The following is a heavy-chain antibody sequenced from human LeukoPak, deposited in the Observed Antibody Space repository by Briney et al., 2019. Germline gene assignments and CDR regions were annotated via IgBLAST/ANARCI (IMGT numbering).Heavy chain of an antibody. J-gene: IGHJ6*04. CDR2: IYRGGAI. Sequence: PGGSLSLSCAASGFTVSRNYMSWVRQAPGKGLEWVAVIYRGGAIFYADSVKGRFTISRDSSKNTLDLQMNSLRAEDTAVYYCARDYVGDVWGKGTTVTVSS. CDR1: GFTVSRNY. D-gene: IGHD3-16*01. CDR3: ARDYVGDV. V-gene: IGHV3-66*02.